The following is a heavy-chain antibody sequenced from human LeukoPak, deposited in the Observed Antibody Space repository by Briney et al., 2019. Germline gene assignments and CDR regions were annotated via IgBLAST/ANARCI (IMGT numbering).Heavy chain of an antibody. CDR2: INPGGDNT. V-gene: IGHV1-46*01. D-gene: IGHD3-10*01. CDR3: ARDNYYGSGSYYRTFDP. CDR1: GYTFTNYY. J-gene: IGHJ5*02. Sequence: ASVKVSCKASGYTFTNYYIHWVRQAPGQGLEWMGLINPGGDNTDYAQKLQGRVTMTTDTSTSTAYMELRSLRSDDTAVYYCARDNYYGSGSYYRTFDPWGQGTLVTVSS.